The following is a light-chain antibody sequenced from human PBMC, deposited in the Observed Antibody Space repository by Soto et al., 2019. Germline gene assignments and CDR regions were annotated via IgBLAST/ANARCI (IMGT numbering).Light chain of an antibody. J-gene: IGKJ5*01. CDR2: GAS. V-gene: IGKV3-15*01. CDR1: QSVSSK. Sequence: DIVMTQSPATLSVSPGERATLSCRASQSVSSKLAWYQQKPGQAPRLLIYGASTRATGIPARFSGSGSGTEFTLTISSLQSEDFAIYYCQQYNNWPPITFGQGTRLEIK. CDR3: QQYNNWPPIT.